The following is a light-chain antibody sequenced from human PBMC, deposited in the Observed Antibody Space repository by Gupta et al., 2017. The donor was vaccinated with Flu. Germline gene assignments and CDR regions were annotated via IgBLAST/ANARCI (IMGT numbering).Light chain of an antibody. V-gene: IGLV1-40*01. CDR1: SSSIGAGYD. J-gene: IGLJ3*02. CDR3: QSYDSSLSHWV. CDR2: VDS. Sequence: QSVLTHPPSVSGAPGPRLSIPCTGISSSIGAGYDVNWYQVLPGTAPNLLISVDSNRPSGSPVRFSASKSGTSASLAITGLQVEDEDDYYCQSYDSSLSHWVFGGGTKLTVL.